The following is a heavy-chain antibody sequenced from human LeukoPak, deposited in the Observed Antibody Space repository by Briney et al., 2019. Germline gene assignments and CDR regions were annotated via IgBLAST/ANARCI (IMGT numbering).Heavy chain of an antibody. CDR2: IIPIFGTA. CDR3: ARSWAMVSADDY. CDR1: GGTFSSYA. D-gene: IGHD5-18*01. V-gene: IGHV1-69*05. Sequence: SVKVSCKASGGTFSSYAISWVRQAPGQGLEWMGGIIPIFGTANYAQKLQGRVTMTTDTSTSTAYMELRSLRSDETAVYYCARSWAMVSADDYWGQGTLVTVSS. J-gene: IGHJ4*02.